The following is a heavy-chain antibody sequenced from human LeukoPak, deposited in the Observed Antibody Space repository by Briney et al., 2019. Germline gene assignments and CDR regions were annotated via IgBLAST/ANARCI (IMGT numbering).Heavy chain of an antibody. V-gene: IGHV3-30*04. Sequence: PGGSLRLSCAASGFTFSSYAMHWVRQAPGKGLEWVAVISYDGSNKYYADSVKGRFTISRDNSKNTLFLQMNSLTAEDTAIYSCARPRLEYCSGGSCFGAFDIWGQGTMVTVSS. D-gene: IGHD2-15*01. J-gene: IGHJ3*02. CDR2: ISYDGSNK. CDR3: ARPRLEYCSGGSCFGAFDI. CDR1: GFTFSSYA.